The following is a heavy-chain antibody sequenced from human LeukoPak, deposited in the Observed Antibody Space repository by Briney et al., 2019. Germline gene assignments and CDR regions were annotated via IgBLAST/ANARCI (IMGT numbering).Heavy chain of an antibody. J-gene: IGHJ4*02. D-gene: IGHD3-22*01. V-gene: IGHV3-23*01. Sequence: GGSLRLSCAASGFTFSSYGMNWVRQAPGKGLEWVSSISGSAGSTYYADSVKGRFTISRDNSKNTLYLQMNSLRAEDTAVYYCAKRGCYDSSGYYAPFDYWGQGTLVTVSS. CDR1: GFTFSSYG. CDR3: AKRGCYDSSGYYAPFDY. CDR2: ISGSAGST.